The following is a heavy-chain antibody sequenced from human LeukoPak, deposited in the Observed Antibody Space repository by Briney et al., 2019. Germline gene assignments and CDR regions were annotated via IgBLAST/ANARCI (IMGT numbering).Heavy chain of an antibody. CDR3: ARVKEMATIAIDY. CDR1: GFTFSRYS. D-gene: IGHD5-24*01. Sequence: LGVSLRLSCAASGFTFSRYSMNWVRQAPGKGLEWVSSISSSSSYIYYADSVKGRFTISRDNAKNSLYLQMNSLRAEDTAVYYCARVKEMATIAIDYWGQGTLVTVSS. CDR2: ISSSSSYI. V-gene: IGHV3-21*01. J-gene: IGHJ4*02.